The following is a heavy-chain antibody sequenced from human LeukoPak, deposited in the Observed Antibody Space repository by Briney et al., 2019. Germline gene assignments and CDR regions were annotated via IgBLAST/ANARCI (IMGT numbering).Heavy chain of an antibody. CDR1: GGSFSGYY. J-gene: IGHJ4*02. Sequence: SETLPLTCAVYGGSFSGYYWNWIRQPPGKGLEWIGEINHSGSTNYNPSLKSRVTISVDTSKNQFSLKLSSVTAADTAVYYCASSPVTTSASRRYYFDYWGQGTLVTVSS. V-gene: IGHV4-34*01. CDR2: INHSGST. D-gene: IGHD4-17*01. CDR3: ASSPVTTSASRRYYFDY.